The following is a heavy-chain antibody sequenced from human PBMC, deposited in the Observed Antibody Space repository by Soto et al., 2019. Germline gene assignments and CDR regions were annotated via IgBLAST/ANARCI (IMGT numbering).Heavy chain of an antibody. D-gene: IGHD3-16*01. J-gene: IGHJ4*02. CDR2: TYYRSRWYN. V-gene: IGHV6-1*01. CDR1: GDSVSSNSAA. Sequence: SQTLSLTCAISGDSVSSNSAAWNWIRLSPSRGLEWLARTYYRSRWYNDYAVSVRSRITVNPDTSKNQFSLQLTSVTPEDTAVYYCARDLDIGLHLGAPSGWGQGTLVTVSS. CDR3: ARDLDIGLHLGAPSG.